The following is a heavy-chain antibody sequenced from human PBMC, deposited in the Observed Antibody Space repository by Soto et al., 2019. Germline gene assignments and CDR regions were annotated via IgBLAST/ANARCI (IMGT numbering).Heavy chain of an antibody. D-gene: IGHD6-19*01. CDR1: GYTFSSYD. V-gene: IGHV1-8*01. CDR2: LNPNSGDT. J-gene: IGHJ5*02. CDR3: ATSGGGLYLS. Sequence: QVQLVQSGAEVKKPGASVKVSCKASGYTFSSYDINWVRQATGQGLEWMGWLNPNSGDTGYAQKFQGRVTLTRNTSINTAYIELSSLTSDDTAVYYCATSGGGLYLSWGQGTLVTVSS.